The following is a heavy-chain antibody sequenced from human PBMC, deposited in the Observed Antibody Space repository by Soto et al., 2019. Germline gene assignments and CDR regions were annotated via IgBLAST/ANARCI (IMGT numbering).Heavy chain of an antibody. CDR1: GYSFTSYW. CDR3: ARDGITGTTARHYYYGMDV. D-gene: IGHD1-7*01. V-gene: IGHV5-51*01. J-gene: IGHJ6*02. CDR2: IYPGDSDT. Sequence: GESLKISCKGSGYSFTSYWIGWVRQLPGKGLEWMGIIYPGDSDTRYSPSFQGQVTISADKSISTAYLQWSSLKASDTAMYYCARDGITGTTARHYYYGMDVWGQGTTVTVSS.